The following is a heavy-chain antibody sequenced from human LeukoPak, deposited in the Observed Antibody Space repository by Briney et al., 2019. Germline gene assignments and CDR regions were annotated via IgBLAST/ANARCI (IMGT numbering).Heavy chain of an antibody. D-gene: IGHD2-2*02. CDR1: GFTFSSYA. Sequence: GGSLRLSCAASGFTFSSYAMSWVRQAPGQGLEWVSGFSGGDGSTSYADSVKGRFTISRDNSKNTLYPQMNSLRAEDTAVYYCAKGKVVPATIYDYWGQGTLVTVSS. CDR2: FSGGDGST. J-gene: IGHJ4*02. V-gene: IGHV3-23*01. CDR3: AKGKVVPATIYDY.